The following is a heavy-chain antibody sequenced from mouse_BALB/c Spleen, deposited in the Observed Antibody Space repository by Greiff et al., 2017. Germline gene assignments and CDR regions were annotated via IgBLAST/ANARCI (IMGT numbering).Heavy chain of an antibody. Sequence: VQGVESGAELMKPGASVKISCKATGYTFSSYWIEWVKQRPGHGLEWIGEILPGSGSTNYNEKFKGKATFTADTSSNTAYMQLSSLTSEDSAVYYCASKDFDYWGQGTTLTVSS. J-gene: IGHJ2*01. CDR2: ILPGSGST. CDR3: ASKDFDY. CDR1: GYTFSSYW. V-gene: IGHV1-9*01.